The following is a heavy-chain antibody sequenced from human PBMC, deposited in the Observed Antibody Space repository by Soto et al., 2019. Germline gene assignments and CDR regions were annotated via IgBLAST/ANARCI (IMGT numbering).Heavy chain of an antibody. CDR3: ARDRHLTTVTNYYYGMDV. CDR1: GYTFTGYY. CDR2: INPNSGGT. Sequence: ASVKVSCKASGYTFTGYYMHWVRQAPGQGLEWMGWINPNSGGTNYAQKFQGWVTMTRDTSISTAYMELSRLRSDDTAVYYCARDRHLTTVTNYYYGMDVWGQGTTVTVSS. V-gene: IGHV1-2*04. D-gene: IGHD4-17*01. J-gene: IGHJ6*02.